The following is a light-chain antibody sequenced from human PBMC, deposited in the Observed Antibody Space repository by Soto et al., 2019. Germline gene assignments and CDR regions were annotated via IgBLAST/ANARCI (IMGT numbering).Light chain of an antibody. Sequence: QSALTQPASVSGSPGQSITISCTGTSSDVGDYNYVSWYQQRPGKAPKLMIYEVSNRPSGISYRFSGSKSGNTASLTISGLQPEDEADYYFTSYTSSSTLVFGGGTQLTVL. V-gene: IGLV2-14*01. J-gene: IGLJ2*01. CDR3: TSYTSSSTLV. CDR2: EVS. CDR1: SSDVGDYNY.